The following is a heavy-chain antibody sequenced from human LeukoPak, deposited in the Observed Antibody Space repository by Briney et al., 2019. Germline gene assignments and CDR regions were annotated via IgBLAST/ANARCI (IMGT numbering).Heavy chain of an antibody. J-gene: IGHJ4*02. D-gene: IGHD1-26*01. Sequence: ASVKVSCKASGYTFTGYYIHWVRQAPGQGLEWMGWISPNSGGTNYAQKFQGRVTMTRDTSISTAYMELFRLRSDDAAVYYCARDGGNYVYFDYWGQGTLVTVSS. CDR2: ISPNSGGT. V-gene: IGHV1-2*02. CDR3: ARDGGNYVYFDY. CDR1: GYTFTGYY.